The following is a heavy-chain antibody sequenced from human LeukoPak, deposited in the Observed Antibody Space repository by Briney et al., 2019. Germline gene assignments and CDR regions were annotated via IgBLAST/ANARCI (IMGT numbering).Heavy chain of an antibody. CDR1: GFTFSSYG. V-gene: IGHV3-30*03. CDR3: ARPHTDDYDSSDRSNY. CDR2: ISYDGSNK. D-gene: IGHD3-22*01. J-gene: IGHJ4*02. Sequence: PGGSLRLSCAASGFTFSSYGMHWVRQAPGKGLEWVAVISYDGSNKYYADSVKGRFTISRDNSKNTLYLQMNSLGAEDTAVYYCARPHTDDYDSSDRSNYWGQGTRVTVSS.